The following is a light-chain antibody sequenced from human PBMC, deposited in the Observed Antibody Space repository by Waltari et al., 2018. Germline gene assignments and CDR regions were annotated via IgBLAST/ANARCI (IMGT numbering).Light chain of an antibody. CDR3: NSRDSRGHPLV. J-gene: IGLJ1*01. CDR2: GKD. V-gene: IGLV3-19*01. Sequence: SSELTQDPVVSVALGQTVRITCQGDSLRYYYANWYHQKPGQAPVLVMYGKDNRPSGSADRCSGSYSGTTASLIITGAQAEDEGDYYCNSRDSRGHPLVFGTGTKVTVL. CDR1: SLRYYY.